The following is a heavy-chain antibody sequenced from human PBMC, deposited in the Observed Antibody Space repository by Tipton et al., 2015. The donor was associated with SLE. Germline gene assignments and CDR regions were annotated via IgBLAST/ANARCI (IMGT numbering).Heavy chain of an antibody. V-gene: IGHV4-30-2*01. D-gene: IGHD3/OR15-3a*01. CDR1: GGSISSGGYS. CDR3: ARAPGLERDDYYYYYMDV. Sequence: TLSLTCAVSGGSISSGGYSWSWIRQPTGKGLEWNGYIYHSGSTYYNPSLKSRVTISVDTSKNQFSLKLSSVTAADTAVYYCARAPGLERDDYYYYYMDVWGKGTTVTVSS. J-gene: IGHJ6*03. CDR2: IYHSGST.